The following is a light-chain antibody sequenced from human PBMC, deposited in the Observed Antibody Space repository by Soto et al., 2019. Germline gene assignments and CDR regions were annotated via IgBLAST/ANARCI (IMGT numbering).Light chain of an antibody. V-gene: IGLV2-18*02. CDR2: EVS. CDR3: TSYTSSNTYV. CDR1: SSDVGSYNH. J-gene: IGLJ1*01. Sequence: LTQPPSVSGSPGQSVTISCTGTSSDVGSYNHVSWYQQPPGTAPKLMIYEVSNRPSGVPDRFSGSKSGNTASLTISGLQAEDEADYYCTSYTSSNTYVFGTGTKVTVL.